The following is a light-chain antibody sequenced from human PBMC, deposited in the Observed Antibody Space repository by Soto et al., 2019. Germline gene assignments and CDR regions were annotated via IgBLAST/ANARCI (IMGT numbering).Light chain of an antibody. J-gene: IGLJ3*02. CDR3: CSYVGSSILM. CDR1: SSDVGLYNL. CDR2: EVN. Sequence: QSVLTQPASVSGSPGQSITISCTGTSSDVGLYNLVSWYQQLPGKAPKLIIYEVNERPSGISDRFSGSKSGNTASQTISGLQDEDEADYYCCSYVGSSILMFGGGTQLTVL. V-gene: IGLV2-23*02.